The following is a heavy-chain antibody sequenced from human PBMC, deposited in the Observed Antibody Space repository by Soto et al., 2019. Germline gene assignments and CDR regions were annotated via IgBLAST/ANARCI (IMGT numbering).Heavy chain of an antibody. V-gene: IGHV4-34*01. J-gene: IGHJ4*02. CDR2: INHSGST. CDR3: ASALVYCSGGSCSDY. D-gene: IGHD2-15*01. CDR1: GGSFSGYY. Sequence: SETLSLTCAVYGGSFSGYYWSWIRQPPGKGLEWIGEINHSGSTNYNPSLKSRVTISVDTSKNQFSLKLSSVTAADTAVYYCASALVYCSGGSCSDYWGQGTLVTVSS.